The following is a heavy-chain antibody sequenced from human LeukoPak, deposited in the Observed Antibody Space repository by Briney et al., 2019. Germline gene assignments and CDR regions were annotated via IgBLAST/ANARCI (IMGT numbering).Heavy chain of an antibody. CDR3: ARDRNFYYYGSGSYPGTR. Sequence: GGSLRLSCAASGFTFSSYWMHWVRQAPGKGLVWVSRINSDGSSTSYADSVKGRFTISRDNAKNTLYLQMNSLRAEGTAVYYCARDRNFYYYGSGSYPGTRWGQGTLVTVSS. D-gene: IGHD3-10*01. J-gene: IGHJ4*02. CDR1: GFTFSSYW. CDR2: INSDGSST. V-gene: IGHV3-74*01.